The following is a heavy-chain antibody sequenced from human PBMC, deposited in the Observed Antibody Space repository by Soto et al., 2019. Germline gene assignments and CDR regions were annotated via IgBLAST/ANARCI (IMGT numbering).Heavy chain of an antibody. D-gene: IGHD1-26*01. J-gene: IGHJ4*02. CDR3: TRISLVGATGGRYFDY. CDR1: GFIFSDHY. Sequence: VQLVESGGGLVQPGGSLRLSCAASGFIFSDHYMDWVRQAPGKGLEWVGRIKNKANSYTTEYAASVKGRFTISRDDSTNSLYLQMTSLKTEDTAVYYCTRISLVGATGGRYFDYWGQGTLLTVSS. V-gene: IGHV3-72*01. CDR2: IKNKANSYTT.